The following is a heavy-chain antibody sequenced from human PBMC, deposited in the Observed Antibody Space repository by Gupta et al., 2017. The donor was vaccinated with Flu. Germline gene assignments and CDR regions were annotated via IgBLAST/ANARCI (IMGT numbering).Heavy chain of an antibody. V-gene: IGHV3-21*01. CDR1: EFTFIIYA. D-gene: IGHD1-26*01. CDR2: ISRSSDYI. CDR3: ARLSLLGGGAFYI. Sequence: ACEFTFIIYAFNWVRQAPGKGLEWVSSISRSSDYIYYSDSVRGRFTISRDNAKDSLYLQMNSLRAEDTAVYYCARLSLLGGGAFYIWGQGTMVTVSS. J-gene: IGHJ3*02.